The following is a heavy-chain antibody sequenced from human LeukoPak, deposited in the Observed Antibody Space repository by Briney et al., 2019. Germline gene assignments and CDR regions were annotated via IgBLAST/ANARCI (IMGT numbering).Heavy chain of an antibody. CDR1: GFTVSSNY. CDR3: AREYYYDSSGYSGAFDI. J-gene: IGHJ3*02. Sequence: GGSLRLSCAASGFTVSSNYMSWVRQAPGRGLEWVSVIYSGGSTYYADSVKGRFTISRDNSKNTLYLQMNSLRADDTAVYYCAREYYYDSSGYSGAFDIWGQGTMVTVSS. CDR2: IYSGGST. V-gene: IGHV3-53*01. D-gene: IGHD3-22*01.